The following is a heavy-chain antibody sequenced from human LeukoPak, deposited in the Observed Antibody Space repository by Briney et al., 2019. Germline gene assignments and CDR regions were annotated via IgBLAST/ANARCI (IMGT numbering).Heavy chain of an antibody. V-gene: IGHV3-66*01. D-gene: IGHD3-10*01. CDR1: GFTVSSNY. CDR3: ATTSELLWFGEDYGMDV. J-gene: IGHJ6*02. Sequence: PGGSLRLSCAASGFTVSSNYMSWVRQAPGKGLEWVSVIYSGGSTYYADSVKGRFTISRDNSKNTLYLQMNSLRAEDTAVYYCATTSELLWFGEDYGMDVWGQGTTVTVPS. CDR2: IYSGGST.